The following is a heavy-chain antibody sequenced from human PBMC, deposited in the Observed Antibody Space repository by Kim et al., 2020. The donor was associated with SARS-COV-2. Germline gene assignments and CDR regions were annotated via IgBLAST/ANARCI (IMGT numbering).Heavy chain of an antibody. CDR1: GGSISSSSYY. Sequence: SETLSLTCTVSGGSISSSSYYWGWIRQPPGKGLEWIGSIYYSGSTYYNPSLKSRVTISVDTSKNQFSLKLSSVTAADTAVYYCAREGPGGVGVLTSYYNTLGDTYYFDYWGQGTLVTVSS. D-gene: IGHD3-9*01. CDR3: AREGPGGVGVLTSYYNTLGDTYYFDY. J-gene: IGHJ4*02. CDR2: IYYSGST. V-gene: IGHV4-39*02.